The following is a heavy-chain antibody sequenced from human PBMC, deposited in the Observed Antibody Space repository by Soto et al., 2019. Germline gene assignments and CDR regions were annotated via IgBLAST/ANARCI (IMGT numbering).Heavy chain of an antibody. V-gene: IGHV3-7*03. CDR3: ARRNWEMTYYYYYYGMDV. CDR1: GFTFSSYW. J-gene: IGHJ6*02. CDR2: IKQDGSEK. D-gene: IGHD7-27*01. Sequence: XGSLRLSCAASGFTFSSYWMGWVRQAPGRGLEWVANIKQDGSEKYYVDSVKGRFTISRDNAKNSLYLQMNSLRAEDTAVYYCARRNWEMTYYYYYYGMDVWGQGTTVTVSS.